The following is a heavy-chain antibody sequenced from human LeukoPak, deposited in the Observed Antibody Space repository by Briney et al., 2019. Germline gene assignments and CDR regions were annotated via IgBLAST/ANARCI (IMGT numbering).Heavy chain of an antibody. V-gene: IGHV4-38-2*02. CDR3: AREIVVVPAAMPGLCYMDV. Sequence: PSETLSLTCAVSGYSISSGYYWGWIRQPPGKGLEWIGSIYHSGSTYYNPSLKSRVTISVDTSKNQFSLKLNSVTAADTAVYYCAREIVVVPAAMPGLCYMDVGGKGTTVTVSS. CDR2: IYHSGST. CDR1: GYSISSGYY. D-gene: IGHD2-2*01. J-gene: IGHJ6*03.